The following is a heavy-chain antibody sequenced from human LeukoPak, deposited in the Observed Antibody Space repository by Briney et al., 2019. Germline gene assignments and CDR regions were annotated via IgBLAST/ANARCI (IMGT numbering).Heavy chain of an antibody. CDR1: GYTFTGYY. V-gene: IGHV1-2*02. CDR3: ARDVLGYYGSGSYYTGVYDY. Sequence: ASVKVSCKASGYTFTGYYMHWVRQAPGQGLEWMGWINPNSGGTNYAQKFQGRVTMTRDTSISTAYMELSRLRSDDTAVYYCARDVLGYYGSGSYYTGVYDYWGQGTLVTVSS. D-gene: IGHD3-10*01. CDR2: INPNSGGT. J-gene: IGHJ4*02.